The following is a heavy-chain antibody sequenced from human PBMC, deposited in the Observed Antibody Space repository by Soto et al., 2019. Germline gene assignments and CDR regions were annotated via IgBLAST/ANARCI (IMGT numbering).Heavy chain of an antibody. J-gene: IGHJ6*03. CDR2: ISSSSSYI. V-gene: IGHV3-21*01. CDR1: GFTFSSYS. Sequence: PGGSLRLSCAASGFTFSSYSMNWVRQAPGKGLEWVSSISSSSSYIYYADSVKGRFTISRDNAKNSLYLQMNGLRAEDTAVYYCARRYDWSLPDYYYYMDVWGKGTTVTVSS. CDR3: ARRYDWSLPDYYYYMDV. D-gene: IGHD1-20*01.